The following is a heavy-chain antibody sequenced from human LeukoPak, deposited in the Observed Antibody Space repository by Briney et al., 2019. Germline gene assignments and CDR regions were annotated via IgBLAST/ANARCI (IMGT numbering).Heavy chain of an antibody. CDR1: GFTFSSYA. D-gene: IGHD4-23*01. Sequence: PGESLRLSCAASGFTFSSYAMHWVRQAPGKGLEWVAVISYDGSNKYYADSVKGRFTISRDNSKNTLYLQMNSLRAEDTAVYYCPRDPSPVLTLYYFDYWGQGTLVTVPS. J-gene: IGHJ4*02. V-gene: IGHV3-30-3*01. CDR3: PRDPSPVLTLYYFDY. CDR2: ISYDGSNK.